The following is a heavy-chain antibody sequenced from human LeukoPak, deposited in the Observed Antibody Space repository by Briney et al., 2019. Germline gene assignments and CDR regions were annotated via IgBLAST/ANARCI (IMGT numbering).Heavy chain of an antibody. CDR3: ARLVCSSTSCYTPFDY. D-gene: IGHD2-2*02. V-gene: IGHV5-51*01. CDR1: GYRFTSYW. J-gene: IGHJ4*02. Sequence: GESLKISCKGSGYRFTSYWIAWVRQMPGKGLEWMGSIYPGDSDTRYSPSFQGHVTISADKSISTAYLQWSSLKASDTAMYYCARLVCSSTSCYTPFDYWGQGTLVTVSS. CDR2: IYPGDSDT.